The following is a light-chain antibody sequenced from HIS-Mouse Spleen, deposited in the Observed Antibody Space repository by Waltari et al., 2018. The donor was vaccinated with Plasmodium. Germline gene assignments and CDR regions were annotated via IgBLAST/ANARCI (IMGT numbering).Light chain of an antibody. Sequence: QPVLTQPPSSSASPGESARLTCILPRDITVGSYNINWDQQKPGSPPRYLLDYYSDSDKGQGSRVPSRFSGSKDASANAGIILISGLQSEDEADYYCMIWPSNASGVFGGGTKLTVL. V-gene: IGLV5-37*01. CDR2: YYSDSDK. CDR3: MIWPSNASGV. CDR1: RDITVGSYN. J-gene: IGLJ3*02.